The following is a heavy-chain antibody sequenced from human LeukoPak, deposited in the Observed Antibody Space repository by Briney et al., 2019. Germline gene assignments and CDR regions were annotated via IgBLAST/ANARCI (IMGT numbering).Heavy chain of an antibody. D-gene: IGHD6-19*01. V-gene: IGHV3-20*04. CDR3: ARFSGWYQGAFDI. Sequence: RPGGSLRLSCAASGFTFDDYGMSWVRQAPGKGLEWVSGINWNGGGTGYADSVKGRFTISRDNAKNSLYPQMNSLRAEDTAVYYCARFSGWYQGAFDIWGQGTMVTVSS. J-gene: IGHJ3*02. CDR1: GFTFDDYG. CDR2: INWNGGGT.